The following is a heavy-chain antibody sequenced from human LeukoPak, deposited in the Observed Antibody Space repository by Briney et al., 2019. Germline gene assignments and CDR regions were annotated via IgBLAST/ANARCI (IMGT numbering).Heavy chain of an antibody. V-gene: IGHV1-46*01. Sequence: ASVKVSCKASGGTFSSYAISWVRQAPGQGLEWMGIINPSGGSTSYAQKFQGRVTMTRDTSTSTVYMELSSLRSEDTAVYYCAREVGHTTSYDYWGQGTLVTVSS. CDR1: GGTFSSYA. D-gene: IGHD4-17*01. J-gene: IGHJ4*02. CDR2: INPSGGST. CDR3: AREVGHTTSYDY.